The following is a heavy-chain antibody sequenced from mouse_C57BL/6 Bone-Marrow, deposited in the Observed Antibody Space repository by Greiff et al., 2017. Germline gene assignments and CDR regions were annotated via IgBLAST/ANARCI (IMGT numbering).Heavy chain of an antibody. CDR3: AKNWGYDGYYWFAY. CDR1: GFSLTSYG. J-gene: IGHJ3*01. V-gene: IGHV2-4*01. D-gene: IGHD2-3*01. Sequence: QVKLQQSGPGLVQPSQSLSITCTVSGFSLTSYGVHWVRQPPGKGLEWLGVIWSGGSTDYNAAFISRLSISKDNSKSQVFFKMNSLQADDTAIYYCAKNWGYDGYYWFAYWGQGTLVTVSA. CDR2: IWSGGST.